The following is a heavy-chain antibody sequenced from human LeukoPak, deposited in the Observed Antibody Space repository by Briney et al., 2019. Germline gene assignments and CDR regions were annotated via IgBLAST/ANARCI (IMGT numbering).Heavy chain of an antibody. Sequence: SETLSLTCAVSGGSISSGGYSWSWIRLPPGKGLEWIGYIYHSGSTYYNPSLKSRVTISVDRSKNQFSLKLSSVTAADTAVYYCARGGLWLQLYFDYWGQGTLVTVSS. CDR1: GGSISSGGYS. D-gene: IGHD5-24*01. V-gene: IGHV4-30-2*01. J-gene: IGHJ4*02. CDR3: ARGGLWLQLYFDY. CDR2: IYHSGST.